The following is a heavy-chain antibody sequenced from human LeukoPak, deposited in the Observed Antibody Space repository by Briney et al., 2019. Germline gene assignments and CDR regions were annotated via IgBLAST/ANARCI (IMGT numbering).Heavy chain of an antibody. CDR1: GFTVSTYE. J-gene: IGHJ3*02. CDR3: ARGGYCTSTICYSLNAFDI. D-gene: IGHD2-2*01. Sequence: PGGSLRLSCAASGFTVSTYEMNWVRQAPGKALEWVSYINSRDNIIYYADSVKGRFTISRDNAKNSLSLQMNSLRAEDTAVYYCARGGYCTSTICYSLNAFDIWGQGTMVTVSS. CDR2: INSRDNII. V-gene: IGHV3-48*03.